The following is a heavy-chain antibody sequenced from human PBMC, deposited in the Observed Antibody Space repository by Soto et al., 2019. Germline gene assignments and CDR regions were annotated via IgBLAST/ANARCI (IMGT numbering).Heavy chain of an antibody. Sequence: QVQLQESGPGLVKPSQTLSLTCTVSGGSIRSGGYYWTWIRQHPVKGLEWIGYIDYTGSTYYNPSLNSRVTISVDTSKNQFSLKLSSVTAADTAVYYCARASLGYCSSTSCRSNWFDPWGQGTLVTVSS. CDR3: ARASLGYCSSTSCRSNWFDP. CDR1: GGSIRSGGYY. CDR2: IDYTGST. V-gene: IGHV4-31*03. J-gene: IGHJ5*02. D-gene: IGHD2-2*01.